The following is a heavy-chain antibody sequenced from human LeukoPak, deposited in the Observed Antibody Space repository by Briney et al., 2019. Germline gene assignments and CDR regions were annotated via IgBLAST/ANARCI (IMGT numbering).Heavy chain of an antibody. CDR2: IYYSGST. CDR1: GGSISSYH. D-gene: IGHD6-6*01. J-gene: IGHJ6*03. Sequence: PSETLSLTCTVSGGSISSYHWSWIRQPPGKGLEWIGYIYYSGSTNYNPSLKSRVTISVDTSKNQFSLKLSSVTAADTAVYYCAGVNSSSNYYYYMDVWGKGTTVTVSS. CDR3: AGVNSSSNYYYYMDV. V-gene: IGHV4-59*08.